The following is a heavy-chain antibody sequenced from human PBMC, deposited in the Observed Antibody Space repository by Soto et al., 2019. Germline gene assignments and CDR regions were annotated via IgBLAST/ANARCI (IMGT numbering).Heavy chain of an antibody. Sequence: SVKVSCKASGFTFTSSAVQWVRQARGQRLEWIGWIVVGSGNTDYAQKFQERVTITRDMSTSTAYMELSSLRSEDTAVYYCAAPLRSDAFDIWGQGTMVTVSS. CDR2: IVVGSGNT. V-gene: IGHV1-58*01. CDR3: AAPLRSDAFDI. CDR1: GFTFTSSA. D-gene: IGHD3-3*01. J-gene: IGHJ3*02.